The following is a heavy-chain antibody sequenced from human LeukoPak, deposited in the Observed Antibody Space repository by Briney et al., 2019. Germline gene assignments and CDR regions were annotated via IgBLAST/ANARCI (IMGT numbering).Heavy chain of an antibody. J-gene: IGHJ4*02. CDR1: GGSISSYY. D-gene: IGHD4-17*01. Sequence: SETLSLTCTVSGGSISSYYWSRIRQPPGKGLEWIGYIYYSGSTNYNPSLKSRVTISVDTSKNQFSLKLSSVTAADTAVYYCARAYGDYPAVLDYWGQGTLVTVSS. V-gene: IGHV4-59*01. CDR3: ARAYGDYPAVLDY. CDR2: IYYSGST.